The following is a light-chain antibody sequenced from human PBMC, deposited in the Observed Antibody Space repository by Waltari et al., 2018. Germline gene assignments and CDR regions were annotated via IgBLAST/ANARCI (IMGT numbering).Light chain of an antibody. CDR3: QDYGSSRT. V-gene: IGKV3-20*01. J-gene: IGKJ4*01. CDR1: QSVSSSY. Sequence: EIVLTQSPGTLSLSPGERATLSCRTSQSVSSSYLAWYQQKPGQAPRLLIYGASSRATGIPDRFSGSGSGTDFTLTISRLEPEDFAVYYCQDYGSSRTFGGGTKVEIK. CDR2: GAS.